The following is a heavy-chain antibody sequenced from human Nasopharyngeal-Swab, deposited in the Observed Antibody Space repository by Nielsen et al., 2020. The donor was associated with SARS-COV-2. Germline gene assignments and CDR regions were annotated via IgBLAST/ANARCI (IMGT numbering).Heavy chain of an antibody. CDR3: ARVRGRSCSFQGGMDV. J-gene: IGHJ6*02. CDR2: IIPIFGTA. CDR1: GGTFSSYA. V-gene: IGHV1-69*13. D-gene: IGHD2-15*01. Sequence: SVKVSCKASGGTFSSYAISWVRQAPGQGLEWMGGIIPIFGTANYAQKFQGRVTITADESTSTAYMELSSLRSEDTAVYYCARVRGRSCSFQGGMDVWGQGTTVTVSS.